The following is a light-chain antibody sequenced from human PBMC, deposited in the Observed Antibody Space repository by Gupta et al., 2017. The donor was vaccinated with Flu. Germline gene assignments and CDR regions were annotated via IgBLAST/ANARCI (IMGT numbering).Light chain of an antibody. J-gene: IGKJ2*01. CDR3: QQTYESPPT. V-gene: IGKV4-1*01. CDR1: QSISYSANNKHY. CDR2: WAS. Sequence: DIVMTQSPDSLVVSLGERAAITCRSSQSISYSANNKHYLGWYQQKPGQPPKLLISWASTRASGVPDRFSGRGSGTDFTLIDNLRAEDVAVYYCQQTYESPPTFGQGTKLEI.